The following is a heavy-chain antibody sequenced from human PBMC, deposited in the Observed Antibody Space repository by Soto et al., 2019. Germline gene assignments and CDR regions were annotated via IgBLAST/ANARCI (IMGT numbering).Heavy chain of an antibody. V-gene: IGHV1-18*01. CDR2: ISTYNGDT. CDR3: AREGVSPYYYYGMDV. Sequence: QVQLVQSGAEVKKPGASVKVSCKASGYTFTRSGISWVRQAPGQGLEWMGWISTYNGDTSYAQKFQGRVTMTTDTSTSTVYMELRSLRSDDTAVYYCAREGVSPYYYYGMDVWGQGTTVTVSS. CDR1: GYTFTRSG. J-gene: IGHJ6*02.